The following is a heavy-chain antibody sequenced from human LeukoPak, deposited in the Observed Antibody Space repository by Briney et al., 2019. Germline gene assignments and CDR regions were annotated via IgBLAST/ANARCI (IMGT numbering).Heavy chain of an antibody. CDR3: AEAKLGYCSSTSCYNFDY. Sequence: GGSLRLSCAASGFTFSSYGMHWVRQAPGKGLEWVAFIRYDGSNKYYADSVKGRFTISRDNSKNTLYLQMNSLRAEDTAVYYCAEAKLGYCSSTSCYNFDYWGQGTPVTVSS. CDR2: IRYDGSNK. D-gene: IGHD2-2*02. CDR1: GFTFSSYG. V-gene: IGHV3-30*02. J-gene: IGHJ4*02.